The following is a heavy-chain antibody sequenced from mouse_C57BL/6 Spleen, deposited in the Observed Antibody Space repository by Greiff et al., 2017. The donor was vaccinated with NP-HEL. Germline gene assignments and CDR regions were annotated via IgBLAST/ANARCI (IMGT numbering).Heavy chain of an antibody. CDR3: ARQSYSNYNAMDY. Sequence: EVNLVESGGDLVKPGGSLKLSCAASGFTFSSYGMSWVRQTPDKRLEWVATISSGGSYTYYPDSVKGRFTISRDNAKNTLYLQMSSLKSEDTAMYYCARQSYSNYNAMDYWGQGTSVTVSS. J-gene: IGHJ4*01. V-gene: IGHV5-6*01. D-gene: IGHD2-5*01. CDR1: GFTFSSYG. CDR2: ISSGGSYT.